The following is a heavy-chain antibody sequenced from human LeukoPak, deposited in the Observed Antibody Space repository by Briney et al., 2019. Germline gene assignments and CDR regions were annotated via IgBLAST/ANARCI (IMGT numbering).Heavy chain of an antibody. CDR3: ARDGSPFWVAATRPSDDFDY. J-gene: IGHJ4*02. Sequence: PGGSLRLSCAASGFTFSSYEMNWVRQAPGKGLEWVSYISSSGSTIYYADSVKGRFTISRDNAKNSLYLQMNSLRAEDTAVYYCARDGSPFWVAATRPSDDFDYWGQGTLVTVSS. D-gene: IGHD2-15*01. CDR2: ISSSGSTI. CDR1: GFTFSSYE. V-gene: IGHV3-48*03.